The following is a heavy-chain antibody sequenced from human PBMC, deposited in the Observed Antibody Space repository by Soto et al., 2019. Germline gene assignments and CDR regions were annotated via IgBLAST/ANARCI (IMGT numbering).Heavy chain of an antibody. CDR1: GFTFSSYD. Sequence: GGSLRLSCAASGFTFSSYDMNWVRQAPGKGLEWVSYISSGNTIYYTDSVKGRFTISRDNAKNSLYLQMNSLRGDDTAIYYCEKAISGYYAPSDYWGQGTQVTVSS. D-gene: IGHD3-22*01. J-gene: IGHJ4*02. CDR2: ISSGNTI. CDR3: EKAISGYYAPSDY. V-gene: IGHV3-48*01.